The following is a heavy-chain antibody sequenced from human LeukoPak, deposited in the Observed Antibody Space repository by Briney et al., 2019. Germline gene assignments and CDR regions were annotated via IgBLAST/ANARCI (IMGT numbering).Heavy chain of an antibody. D-gene: IGHD3-10*01. Sequence: PGGSLRLSCAASGFTFSSYWMSWVRQAPGKGLEWVANIKQDGSEKYYVDSVKGRFTISRDNAKNLLYLQMNSLRAEDTAVYYCARDPFTMVRGVIGSGSDYWGQGTLVTVSS. CDR2: IKQDGSEK. CDR1: GFTFSSYW. J-gene: IGHJ4*02. CDR3: ARDPFTMVRGVIGSGSDY. V-gene: IGHV3-7*01.